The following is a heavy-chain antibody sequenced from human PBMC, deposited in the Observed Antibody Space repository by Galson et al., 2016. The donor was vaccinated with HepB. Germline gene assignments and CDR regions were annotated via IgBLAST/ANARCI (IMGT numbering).Heavy chain of an antibody. CDR1: GFTLNNYA. CDR2: ISAGGGTR. V-gene: IGHV3-23*01. CDR3: AEARAVAKLRVGASHQPFDF. D-gene: IGHD1-26*01. J-gene: IGHJ4*02. Sequence: SLRLSCAASGFTLNNYAMHWVRPAPGQGLEWVSGISAGGGTRNYADSVKGRFTVSRGNSKNTLYLQLNGLRADDTAVYFCAEARAVAKLRVGASHQPFDFWGQGTLVTVSS.